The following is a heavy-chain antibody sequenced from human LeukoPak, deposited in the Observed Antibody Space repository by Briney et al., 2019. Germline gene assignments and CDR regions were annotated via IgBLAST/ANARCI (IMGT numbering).Heavy chain of an antibody. CDR2: INAGNGNT. D-gene: IGHD6-13*01. CDR3: ARVRIAAAAKAWYFDL. J-gene: IGHJ2*01. V-gene: IGHV1-3*01. Sequence: ASVKVSCKASGYTFTSYAIHWVRQAPGQRLEWMEWINAGNGNTKYSQKFQRRVTITRDTSASTAYMELSSLRSEDSAVYYCARVRIAAAAKAWYFDLWGRGTLVTVSS. CDR1: GYTFTSYA.